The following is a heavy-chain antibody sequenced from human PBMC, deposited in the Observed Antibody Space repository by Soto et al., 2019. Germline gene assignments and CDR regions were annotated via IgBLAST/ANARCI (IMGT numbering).Heavy chain of an antibody. CDR1: GFTFSSYA. Sequence: GGSLRLSCAASGFTFSSYAMSWVRQAPGKGLEWVSAISGSGDTTYYADSVKGRFTISRDNSKNTLYLQMNSLRAEDTAVYYCAKDPYYDSSGYSGRAFDYWGQGTLVTVSS. D-gene: IGHD3-22*01. CDR2: ISGSGDTT. CDR3: AKDPYYDSSGYSGRAFDY. V-gene: IGHV3-23*01. J-gene: IGHJ4*02.